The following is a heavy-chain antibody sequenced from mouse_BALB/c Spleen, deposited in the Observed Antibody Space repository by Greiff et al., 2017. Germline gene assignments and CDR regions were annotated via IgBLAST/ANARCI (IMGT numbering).Heavy chain of an antibody. Sequence: VQLQQSGAELVKPGASVKLSCTASGFNIKDTYMHWVKQRPEQGLEWIGRIDPANGNTKYDPKFQGKATITADTSSNTAYLQLSSLTSEDTAVYYCARNDYDTAMDYWGQGTSVTVSS. V-gene: IGHV14-3*02. CDR3: ARNDYDTAMDY. CDR1: GFNIKDTY. D-gene: IGHD2-4*01. CDR2: IDPANGNT. J-gene: IGHJ4*01.